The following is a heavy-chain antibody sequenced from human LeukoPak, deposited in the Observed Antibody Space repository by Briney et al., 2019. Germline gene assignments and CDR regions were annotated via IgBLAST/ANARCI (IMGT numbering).Heavy chain of an antibody. D-gene: IGHD3-9*01. Sequence: PSETLSLTCTVSGGSIAGFYWSWFRQSPGKGLEWIGYMYYSGSTYYNPSLKSRVSLSVDTSKNQFSLKLSSVTAADTAVYYCARAGYNILTGYCGAFDIWGQGTMVIVSS. CDR1: GGSIAGFY. CDR2: MYYSGST. J-gene: IGHJ3*02. V-gene: IGHV4-59*12. CDR3: ARAGYNILTGYCGAFDI.